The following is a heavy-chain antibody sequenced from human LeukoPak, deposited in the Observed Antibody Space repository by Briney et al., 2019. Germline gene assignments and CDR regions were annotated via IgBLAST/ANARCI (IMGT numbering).Heavy chain of an antibody. CDR2: INPNSGGT. CDR1: GYTFTGYY. J-gene: IGHJ4*02. CDR3: AKASGYSFGHFDY. D-gene: IGHD5-18*01. V-gene: IGHV1-2*02. Sequence: GASVKVSCKASGYTFTGYYMHWVRQAPGQGLEWMGWINPNSGGTNYAQKFQGRVTMTRDTSISTAYMELSRLRSDDTAFYYCAKASGYSFGHFDYWGQGTLVTVSS.